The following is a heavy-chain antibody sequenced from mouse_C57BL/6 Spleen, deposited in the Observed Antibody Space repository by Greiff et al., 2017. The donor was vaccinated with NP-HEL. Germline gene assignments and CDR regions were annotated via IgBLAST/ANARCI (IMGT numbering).Heavy chain of an antibody. J-gene: IGHJ4*01. CDR1: GFTFSDYG. CDR3: ARRATVGYYAMDY. D-gene: IGHD1-1*01. Sequence: EVMLVESGGGLVKPGGSLKLSCAASGFTFSDYGMHWVRQAPEKGLEWVAYISSGSSTIYYADTVKGRFTISRDKAKNTLFLQMTSLRSEDTAMYYCARRATVGYYAMDYWGQGNSVTVSS. V-gene: IGHV5-17*01. CDR2: ISSGSSTI.